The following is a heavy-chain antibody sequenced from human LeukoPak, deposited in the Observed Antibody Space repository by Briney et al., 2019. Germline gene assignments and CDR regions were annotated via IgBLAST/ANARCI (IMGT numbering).Heavy chain of an antibody. V-gene: IGHV3-21*01. CDR3: ATISSGWLFDY. D-gene: IGHD6-19*01. CDR2: ISSSSSYI. Sequence: GGSLRLSCAASGFTFSSYSMNWVRQAPGKGLEWVSSISSSSSYIYYADSVKGRFIISRDNAKNSLYLQMNSLRAEDTAAYYCATISSGWLFDYWGQGTLVTVSS. CDR1: GFTFSSYS. J-gene: IGHJ4*02.